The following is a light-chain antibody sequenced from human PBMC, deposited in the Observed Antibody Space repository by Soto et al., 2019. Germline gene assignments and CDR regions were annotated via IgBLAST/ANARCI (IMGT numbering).Light chain of an antibody. J-gene: IGLJ1*01. CDR3: SSYTSSSTF. V-gene: IGLV2-14*01. Sequence: QSVLTQPASVSGSPGQSITISCTGTSSDVGGYNYVSWYQQHPGKAPKLMIYDVSNRPSGVSNRFSGSKSGNTASLTISGLQAEDEADYYCSSYTSSSTFFGTGTTVTV. CDR1: SSDVGGYNY. CDR2: DVS.